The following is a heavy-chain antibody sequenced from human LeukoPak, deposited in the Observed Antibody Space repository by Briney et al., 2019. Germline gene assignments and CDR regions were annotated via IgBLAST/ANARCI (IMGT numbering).Heavy chain of an antibody. V-gene: IGHV1-24*01. J-gene: IGHJ4*02. CDR3: ATGARMTTVKNY. CDR2: FDPEDGET. CDR1: GYTLTELS. D-gene: IGHD4-17*01. Sequence: ASVKVSCKVSGYTLTELSMHWVRQAPGKGLEWMGGFDPEDGETIYARKFQGRVTMTEDTSTDTAYMELSSLRSEDTAVYYCATGARMTTVKNYWGQGTLVTVDS.